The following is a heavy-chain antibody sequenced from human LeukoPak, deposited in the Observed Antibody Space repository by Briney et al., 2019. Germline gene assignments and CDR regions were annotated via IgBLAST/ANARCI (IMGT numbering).Heavy chain of an antibody. Sequence: ASVKVSCKASGYTFTGSYMHWVRQAPGQGLEWMGRINPNSGGTNYAQKFQGRVTMTRDTSISTAYMELSRLRSDDTAVYYCARGYSGFVERDYWGQGTLVTVSS. J-gene: IGHJ4*02. CDR1: GYTFTGSY. CDR2: INPNSGGT. D-gene: IGHD6-19*01. V-gene: IGHV1-2*02. CDR3: ARGYSGFVERDY.